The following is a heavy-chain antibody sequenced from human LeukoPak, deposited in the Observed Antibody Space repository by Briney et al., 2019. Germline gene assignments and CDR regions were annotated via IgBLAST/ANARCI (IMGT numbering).Heavy chain of an antibody. CDR2: IWYDGSNK. CDR1: GFTFSSYG. CDR3: AKNPRSYNSSGYYYPDP. Sequence: GGSLRLSCAASGFTFSSYGMHWVRQAPGKGLEWVAVIWYDGSNKYYADSVKGRFTISRDNSKNTLYLQMNSLRAEDTAVYYCAKNPRSYNSSGYYYPDPWGQGTLVTVSS. V-gene: IGHV3-33*06. D-gene: IGHD3-22*01. J-gene: IGHJ5*02.